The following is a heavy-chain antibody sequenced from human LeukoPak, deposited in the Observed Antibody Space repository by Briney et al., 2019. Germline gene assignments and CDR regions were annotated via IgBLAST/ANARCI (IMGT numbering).Heavy chain of an antibody. Sequence: ASVKGSCKASGYTFTSYYMHWVRQAPGQGLEWMGIINPSGGSTSYAQKFQGRVTMTRDTSTSTVYMELSSLRSEDTAVYYCARVRPDWYFDLWGRGTLVTVSS. CDR3: ARVRPDWYFDL. V-gene: IGHV1-46*01. CDR2: INPSGGST. J-gene: IGHJ2*01. CDR1: GYTFTSYY.